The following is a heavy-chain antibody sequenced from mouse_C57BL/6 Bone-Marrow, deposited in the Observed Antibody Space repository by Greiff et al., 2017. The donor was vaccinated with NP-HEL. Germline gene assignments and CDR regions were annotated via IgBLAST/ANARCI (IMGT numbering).Heavy chain of an antibody. D-gene: IGHD1-1*01. CDR2: IYPGSGST. CDR1: GYTFTSYW. CDR3: ARIPITTVVATSYWYFDV. V-gene: IGHV1-55*01. Sequence: QVQLQQPGAELVKPGASVKMSCKASGYTFTSYWITWVKQRPGQGLEWIGDIYPGSGSTNYNEKFKSKATLTVDTSSSTAYMQLSSLTSEDSAVYYCARIPITTVVATSYWYFDVWGTGATGTASS. J-gene: IGHJ1*03.